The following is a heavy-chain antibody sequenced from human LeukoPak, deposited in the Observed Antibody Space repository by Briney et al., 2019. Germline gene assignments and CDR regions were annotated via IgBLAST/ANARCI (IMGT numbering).Heavy chain of an antibody. CDR2: MNPNSGNT. CDR3: ARELTYYYDSSGPGGAFDI. Sequence: SVKVSCKASGYTFTSYDINWVRQATGQGLEWMGWMNPNSGNTGYAQKFQGRVTISRNTSISTAYMELSSLRSEDTAVYYCARELTYYYDSSGPGGAFDIWGQGTMVTVSS. V-gene: IGHV1-8*03. D-gene: IGHD3-22*01. J-gene: IGHJ3*02. CDR1: GYTFTSYD.